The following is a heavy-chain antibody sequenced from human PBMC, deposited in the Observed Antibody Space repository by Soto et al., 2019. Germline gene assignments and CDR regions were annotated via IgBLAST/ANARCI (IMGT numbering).Heavy chain of an antibody. D-gene: IGHD3-3*01. CDR3: AKGSTGVLRFLEWSRYGMDV. CDR2: ISYDGSNK. Sequence: GGSLRLSCAASGFTFSSYGMHWVRQAPGKGLEWVAVISYDGSNKYYAHSVKGRFTISRDNSKNTLYLQMNSLRAEDTAVYYCAKGSTGVLRFLEWSRYGMDVWGQGATVTVSS. CDR1: GFTFSSYG. J-gene: IGHJ6*02. V-gene: IGHV3-30*18.